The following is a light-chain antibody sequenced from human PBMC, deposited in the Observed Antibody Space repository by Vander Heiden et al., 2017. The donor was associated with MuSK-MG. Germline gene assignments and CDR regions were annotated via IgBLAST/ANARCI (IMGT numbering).Light chain of an antibody. CDR3: HQDRSSYT. V-gene: IGKV3-20*01. CDR1: QSVSSSY. J-gene: IGKJ2*01. CDR2: GAS. Sequence: EIVLTQSPGALSLSPGDRATLSCRASQSVSSSYLDWYQQKPGQAPRLLIYGASSRANGIPDRFSGSGYGTDFTLTSSRLEPEDFAVYYWHQDRSSYTFGQGTKVEIK.